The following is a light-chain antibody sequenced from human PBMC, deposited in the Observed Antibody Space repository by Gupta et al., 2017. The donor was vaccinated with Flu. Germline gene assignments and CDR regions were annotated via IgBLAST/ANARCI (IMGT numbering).Light chain of an antibody. J-gene: IGKJ1*01. CDR2: KAS. CDR3: QQYNSLWT. Sequence: DIQMTQSPSILSASVGDRVTITCRASQSIGTWLAWYQQKPGKAPNLLIYKASSLESGVPSRFSGSGSGTEFTLTINSLQPDDFATCYCQQYNSLWTFGQGTKVEVK. V-gene: IGKV1-5*03. CDR1: QSIGTW.